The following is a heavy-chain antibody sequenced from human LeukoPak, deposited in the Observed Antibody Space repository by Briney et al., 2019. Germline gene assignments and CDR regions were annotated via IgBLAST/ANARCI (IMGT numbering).Heavy chain of an antibody. CDR2: IYYSGST. J-gene: IGHJ5*02. Sequence: SETLSLTCTVSGGSISNYYWSWIRQPPGKGLEWIGYIYYSGSTNYNPSLKSRVTISVDTSKNQLSLKLSSVTAADTAVYYCARSCVSRASWFDPWGQGTLVTVSS. V-gene: IGHV4-59*01. D-gene: IGHD2-21*01. CDR1: GGSISNYY. CDR3: ARSCVSRASWFDP.